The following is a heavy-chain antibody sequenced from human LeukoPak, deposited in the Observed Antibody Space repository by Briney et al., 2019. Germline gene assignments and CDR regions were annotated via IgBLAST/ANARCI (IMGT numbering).Heavy chain of an antibody. Sequence: PSETLSLTCTVSGNSISSGDNYWSWIRQRAGKGLEWIGRIYTSGSTNYNDSLKSRVTISGDTSKNQFSLRLSSVAGADTAVYYCARASYSYDINGWVPFDYWSQGTLVTVSS. CDR1: GNSISSGDNY. CDR3: ARASYSYDINGWVPFDY. J-gene: IGHJ4*02. D-gene: IGHD3-22*01. V-gene: IGHV4-61*02. CDR2: IYTSGST.